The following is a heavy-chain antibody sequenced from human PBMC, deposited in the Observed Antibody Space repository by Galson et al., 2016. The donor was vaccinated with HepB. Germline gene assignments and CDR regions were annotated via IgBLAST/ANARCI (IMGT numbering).Heavy chain of an antibody. Sequence: SETLSLTCAVSGDSISSRNWWSWVRQSPGKGLEWIGEIYHSGSTNYNPSLKSRVTMSLDKSKNQIFLKLNSVTAADTAVYYCGRDPDRYASGSLWDWGQGTPVTVSS. CDR1: GDSISSRNW. J-gene: IGHJ4*02. V-gene: IGHV4-4*02. CDR3: GRDPDRYASGSLWD. CDR2: IYHSGST. D-gene: IGHD3-10*01.